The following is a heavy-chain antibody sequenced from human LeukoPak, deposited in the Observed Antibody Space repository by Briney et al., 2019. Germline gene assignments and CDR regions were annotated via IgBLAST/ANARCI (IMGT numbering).Heavy chain of an antibody. Sequence: HPGGSLRLSCAASGFTFSTYWMHWVRQAPGKGLVWVSRINPDGTTTAYADSVKGRFTISRDNAKNTLYLQMNSLRAEDTALYYCASKVGNSGHGWFHPWGQGTLVIVSS. CDR1: GFTFSTYW. CDR2: INPDGTTT. V-gene: IGHV3-74*01. J-gene: IGHJ5*02. D-gene: IGHD1-26*01. CDR3: ASKVGNSGHGWFHP.